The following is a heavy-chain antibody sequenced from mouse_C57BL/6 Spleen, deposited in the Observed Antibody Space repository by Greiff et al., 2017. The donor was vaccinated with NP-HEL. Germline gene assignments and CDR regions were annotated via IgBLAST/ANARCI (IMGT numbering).Heavy chain of an antibody. CDR2: FYPASGSI. CDR1: GYTFNEYT. CDR3: ARHGPHYYGSYYYAMDD. V-gene: IGHV1-62-2*01. Sequence: QVQLQQSGAELVKPGASVKLSCKASGYTFNEYTIHWVKQRSGQGLEWIGWFYPASGSITYNEKFKDKATLTADKSSSTVDMELSRLTSEDSAVYFCARHGPHYYGSYYYAMDDWGQGTSVTVSS. D-gene: IGHD1-1*01. J-gene: IGHJ4*01.